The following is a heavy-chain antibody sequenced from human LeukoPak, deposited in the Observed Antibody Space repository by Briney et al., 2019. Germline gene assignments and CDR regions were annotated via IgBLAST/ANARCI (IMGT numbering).Heavy chain of an antibody. V-gene: IGHV3-23*01. D-gene: IGHD3-10*01. CDR1: GFTFRSSA. CDR2: INENGGNT. CDR3: ANTLLWGYNWFDP. J-gene: IGHJ5*02. Sequence: TGGSLRLSCAASGFTFRSSAMSWVRQAPGKGLEWVSTINENGGNTYYAASVKGRFTISRDNSKNTLYLQMDSLRAEDTAAYYCANTLLWGYNWFDPWGQGTLVTVSS.